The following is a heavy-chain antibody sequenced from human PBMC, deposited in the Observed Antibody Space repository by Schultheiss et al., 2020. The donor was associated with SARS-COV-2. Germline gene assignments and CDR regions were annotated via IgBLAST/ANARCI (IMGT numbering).Heavy chain of an antibody. CDR1: GGSISSYY. J-gene: IGHJ4*02. Sequence: SETLSLTCTVSGGSISSYYWSWIRQPPGKGLEWIGSIYYSGSTYYNPSLKSRVTISVDTSKNQFSLKLSSVTAADTAVYYCARGRYGDYDDWGCWGQGTLVTVSS. CDR2: IYYSGST. CDR3: ARGRYGDYDDWGC. V-gene: IGHV4-59*12. D-gene: IGHD4-17*01.